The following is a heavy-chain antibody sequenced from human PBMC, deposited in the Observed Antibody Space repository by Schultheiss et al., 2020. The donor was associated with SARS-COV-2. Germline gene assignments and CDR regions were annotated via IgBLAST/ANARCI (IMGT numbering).Heavy chain of an antibody. Sequence: SQTLSLTCAVYGGSFSGYYWSWVRQPPGKGLEWIGEIYHSGSTNYNPSLKSRVTISVDKSKNQFSLKLSSVTAADTAVYYCARHPSLFPAAILASVVTDAFDIWGQGIMVTVSS. CDR1: GGSFSGYY. CDR2: IYHSGST. J-gene: IGHJ3*02. V-gene: IGHV4-34*01. CDR3: ARHPSLFPAAILASVVTDAFDI. D-gene: IGHD2-2*01.